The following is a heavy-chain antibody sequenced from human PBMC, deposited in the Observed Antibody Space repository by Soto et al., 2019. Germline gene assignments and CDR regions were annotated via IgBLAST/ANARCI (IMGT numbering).Heavy chain of an antibody. CDR3: ARDIGVNDNGGYVDY. Sequence: QVQLVQSGAEVKKPGASVKVSCKASGYTFINYGISWVRQAPGQGLEWMGGISGYTGNTKYAQKLQGRVTMTTDTSTNIAYMQLWSLRSDDTAINNYARDIGVNDNGGYVDYWGQGTLVTVSS. CDR1: GYTFINYG. J-gene: IGHJ4*02. D-gene: IGHD4-17*01. V-gene: IGHV1-18*01. CDR2: ISGYTGNT.